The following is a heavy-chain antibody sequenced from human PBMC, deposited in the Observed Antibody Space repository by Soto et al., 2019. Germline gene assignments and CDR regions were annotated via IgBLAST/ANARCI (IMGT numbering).Heavy chain of an antibody. Sequence: SETLSLTCTVSGGSISSSSYYWGWIRQPPGKGLEWIGSIYYSGSTNYNPSLKSRVTISVDTSKNQFSLNLSFVTAADTAVYYCVRTIKPGTTTSFDYWGQGTLVTVSS. CDR1: GGSISSSSYY. CDR3: VRTIKPGTTTSFDY. J-gene: IGHJ4*02. D-gene: IGHD1-1*01. CDR2: IYYSGST. V-gene: IGHV4-39*01.